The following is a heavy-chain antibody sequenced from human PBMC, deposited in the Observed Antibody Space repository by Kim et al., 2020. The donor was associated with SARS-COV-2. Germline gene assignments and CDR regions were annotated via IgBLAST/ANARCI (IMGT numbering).Heavy chain of an antibody. CDR3: ARDHSLVRYFDWLNNWFDP. J-gene: IGHJ5*02. D-gene: IGHD3-9*01. CDR2: IYYSGST. Sequence: SETLSLTCTVSGGSISSSSYYWGWIRQPPGKGLEWIGSIYYSGSTYYNPSLKSRVTISVDTSKNQFSLKLSSVTAADTAVYYCARDHSLVRYFDWLNNWFDPWGQGTLVTVSS. CDR1: GGSISSSSYY. V-gene: IGHV4-39*07.